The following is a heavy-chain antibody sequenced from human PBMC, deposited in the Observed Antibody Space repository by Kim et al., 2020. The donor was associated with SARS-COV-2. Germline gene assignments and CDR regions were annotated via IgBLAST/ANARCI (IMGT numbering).Heavy chain of an antibody. D-gene: IGHD3-9*01. V-gene: IGHV1-18*01. CDR3: ARYDILTGRFDY. J-gene: IGHJ4*02. Sequence: NYAQKLQGRGTMTSDTSTSTAYMELRSLRSDDTAVYYCARYDILTGRFDYWGQGTLVTVSS.